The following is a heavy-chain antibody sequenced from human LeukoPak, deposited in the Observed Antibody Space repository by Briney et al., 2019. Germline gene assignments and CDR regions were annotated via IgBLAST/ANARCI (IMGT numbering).Heavy chain of an antibody. CDR3: AREYVADSSPLFDY. CDR1: GYSLNGYS. Sequence: ASVKASSKASGYSLNGYSMHWVRQAPGQGLEGLGWINPNTGGTNYAQKFQGRVTMTRDTSISTAYMELSSLRSDDTAVYHCAREYVADSSPLFDYWGQGSLVSVSS. V-gene: IGHV1-2*02. J-gene: IGHJ4*02. D-gene: IGHD6-13*01. CDR2: INPNTGGT.